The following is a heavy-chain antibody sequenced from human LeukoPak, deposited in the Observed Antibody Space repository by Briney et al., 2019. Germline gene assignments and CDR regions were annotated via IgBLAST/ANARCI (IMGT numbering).Heavy chain of an antibody. Sequence: GGSLRLSCAASGFTFSDYNMRWIRQAPGKGLEWVSSISRSGSTKYYADSVKGRFTISRDNAKNSLFLQMNSLRAEDTAVYYCARAIKAVAGTFHRDYYFDYWGQGTLVTVSS. CDR2: ISRSGSTK. V-gene: IGHV3-11*01. CDR1: GFTFSDYN. J-gene: IGHJ4*02. D-gene: IGHD6-19*01. CDR3: ARAIKAVAGTFHRDYYFDY.